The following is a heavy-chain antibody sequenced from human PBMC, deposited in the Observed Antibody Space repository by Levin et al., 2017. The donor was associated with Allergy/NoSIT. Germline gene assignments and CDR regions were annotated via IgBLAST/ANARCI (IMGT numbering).Heavy chain of an antibody. CDR3: AKSGPLLARPRTYYYYGMDV. J-gene: IGHJ6*02. CDR2: ISYDGSNK. Sequence: PGGSLRLSCAASGFTFSSYGMHWVRQAPGKGLEWVAVISYDGSNKYYADSVKGRFTISRDNSKNTLYLQMNSLRAEDTAVYYCAKSGPLLARPRTYYYYGMDVWGQGTTVTVSS. D-gene: IGHD6-6*01. V-gene: IGHV3-30*18. CDR1: GFTFSSYG.